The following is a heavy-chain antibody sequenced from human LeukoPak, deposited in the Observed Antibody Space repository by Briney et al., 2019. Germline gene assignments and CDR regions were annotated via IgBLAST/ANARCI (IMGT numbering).Heavy chain of an antibody. D-gene: IGHD6-13*01. CDR3: ARKGSSTWYTYCFDP. CDR2: IYHSGST. CDR1: GGSISSYY. V-gene: IGHV4-59*12. J-gene: IGHJ5*02. Sequence: PSETLSLTCTVSGGSISSYYWSRIRQPPGKGLEWIGEIYHSGSTNYDSSLKSRVTILIDQSKNQFSLKMISLTAADTAVYYCARKGSSTWYTYCFDPWGQGTLVTVSS.